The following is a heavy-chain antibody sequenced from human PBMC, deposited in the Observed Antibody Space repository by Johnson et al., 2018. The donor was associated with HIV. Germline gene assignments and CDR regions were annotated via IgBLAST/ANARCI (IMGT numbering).Heavy chain of an antibody. J-gene: IGHJ3*02. Sequence: QVQLVESGGGVVQPGRSLRLSCAASGFTFSSYAMHWVRQAPGKGLEWVSVIYSGGNTYYADSVRGRFTISRDNSKNTLYLQMNSLRAEDTAVYDCASSWGNACDIGGQGTMVTVSS. CDR1: GFTFSSYA. D-gene: IGHD3-16*01. CDR2: IYSGGNT. CDR3: ASSWGNACDI. V-gene: IGHV3-NL1*01.